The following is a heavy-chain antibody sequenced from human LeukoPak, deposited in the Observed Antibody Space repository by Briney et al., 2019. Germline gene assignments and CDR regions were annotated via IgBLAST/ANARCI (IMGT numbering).Heavy chain of an antibody. Sequence: GGSLRLSCAASGFTFSSYGMHWVRQAPGKGLEWVAVIWYDGSNKYYADSVKGRFTISRDNSKNTLYLQMNSLRAEDTAVYYCARGPTAGSYYYYYGMDVWGQGTTVTVS. CDR3: ARGPTAGSYYYYYGMDV. V-gene: IGHV3-33*01. CDR1: GFTFSSYG. D-gene: IGHD1-1*01. CDR2: IWYDGSNK. J-gene: IGHJ6*02.